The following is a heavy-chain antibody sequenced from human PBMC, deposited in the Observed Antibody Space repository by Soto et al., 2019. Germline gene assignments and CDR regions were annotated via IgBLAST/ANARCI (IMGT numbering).Heavy chain of an antibody. Sequence: QVQLVQSGAEVKKPGASVKVSCKASGYTFTSYGISWVRQAPGQGLEWMGWISAYNGNTNYAQKLQGKVTMTTDTSTSTAYMELRSLRSDDTAVYYGARDSHYDILTGYFGGWFDPWGQGTLVTVSS. CDR2: ISAYNGNT. CDR1: GYTFTSYG. J-gene: IGHJ5*02. D-gene: IGHD3-9*01. CDR3: ARDSHYDILTGYFGGWFDP. V-gene: IGHV1-18*01.